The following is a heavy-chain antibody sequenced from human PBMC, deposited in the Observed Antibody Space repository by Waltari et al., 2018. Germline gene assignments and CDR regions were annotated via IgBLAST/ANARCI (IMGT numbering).Heavy chain of an antibody. V-gene: IGHV3-15*01. CDR1: GFTVTNAW. J-gene: IGHJ4*02. CDR2: MKSKTDGGTI. CDR3: TTERDGSHEH. Sequence: EVHLVESGGGLVKPGGSLRLSCAGSGFTVTNAWMNWVRQDPGKGLEWGGLMKSKTDGGTIDYAAPVKGRLTISRDDSKNTLYLQMNSLKTEDTALYYCTTERDGSHEHWGQGTLVTVSS. D-gene: IGHD6-19*01.